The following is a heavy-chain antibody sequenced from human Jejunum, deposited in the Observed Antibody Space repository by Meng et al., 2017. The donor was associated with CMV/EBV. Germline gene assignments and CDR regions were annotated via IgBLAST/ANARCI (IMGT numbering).Heavy chain of an antibody. Sequence: QITFKESGPTLVRPTETLTLPCTSSGFSLRTSGMAVGWIRQPPGKALEWLGLIFWSSKTHYSPSLRGRLAITKDTSKNQVVLTMTNVDPVDTATYYCVRRSDYDTAGNYWGQGTLVTVSS. CDR3: VRRSDYDTAGNY. J-gene: IGHJ4*02. D-gene: IGHD3-22*01. V-gene: IGHV2-5*01. CDR1: GFSLRTSGMA. CDR2: IFWSSKT.